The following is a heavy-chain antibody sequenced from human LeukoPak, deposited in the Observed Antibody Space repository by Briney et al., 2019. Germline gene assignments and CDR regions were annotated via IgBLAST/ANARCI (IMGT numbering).Heavy chain of an antibody. J-gene: IGHJ4*02. CDR1: GFTVSSNY. V-gene: IGHV3-53*04. CDR3: ARVGVRSKYSSSWYLDY. D-gene: IGHD6-13*01. Sequence: GGSLRLSCAASGFTVSSNYMSWVRQAPGKGLEWVSVIYSGGSTYYADSVKGRFTIPRHNSKNTLYLQMNSLRAEDTAVYYCARVGVRSKYSSSWYLDYWGQGTLVTVSS. CDR2: IYSGGST.